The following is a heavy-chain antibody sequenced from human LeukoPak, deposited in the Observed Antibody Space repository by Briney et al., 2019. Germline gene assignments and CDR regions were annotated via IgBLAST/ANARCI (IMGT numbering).Heavy chain of an antibody. J-gene: IGHJ4*02. CDR2: ISTYNGNT. CDR1: GYTFTKYG. V-gene: IGHV1-18*01. Sequence: ASAKVSCKASGYTFTKYGITWVRQAPGQGLEWMGWISTYNGNTNYAQKLQGSVTMTTDTSTSTAYMELRSLISDDAAVYYCARGDDYGDYWGLYWGQGTLVTVSS. CDR3: ARGDDYGDYWGLY. D-gene: IGHD4-17*01.